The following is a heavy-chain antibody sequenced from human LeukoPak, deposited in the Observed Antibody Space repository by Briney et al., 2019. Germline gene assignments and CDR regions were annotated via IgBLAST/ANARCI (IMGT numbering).Heavy chain of an antibody. CDR1: GYSISSGFY. V-gene: IGHV4-38-2*01. D-gene: IGHD2-15*01. CDR3: ARGLRGGVY. CDR2: IYHSGST. J-gene: IGHJ4*02. Sequence: SETLSLTCAVSGYSISSGFYWGWIRQPPGKGLEWIGSIYHSGSTYYNPSLKSRVTISVDTSKNQFSLKLSSVTAADTAVYYCARGLRGGVYWGQGTLVTVSS.